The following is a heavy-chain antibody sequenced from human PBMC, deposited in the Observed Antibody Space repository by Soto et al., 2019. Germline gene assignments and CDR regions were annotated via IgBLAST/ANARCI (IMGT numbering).Heavy chain of an antibody. J-gene: IGHJ4*02. CDR3: AKEGMVYAAFYFAY. CDR1: GFTFSSYG. Sequence: GGSLRLSCAASGFTFSSYGMHWVRQAPGKGLEWVAVISYDGSNKYYADSVKGRFTISRDNSKNTLYLQMNSLRAEDTAVYYCAKEGMVYAAFYFAYWGQRTLVIVSS. CDR2: ISYDGSNK. D-gene: IGHD2-8*01. V-gene: IGHV3-30*18.